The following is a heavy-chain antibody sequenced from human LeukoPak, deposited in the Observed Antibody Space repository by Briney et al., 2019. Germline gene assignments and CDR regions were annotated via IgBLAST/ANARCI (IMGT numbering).Heavy chain of an antibody. V-gene: IGHV3-30*02. D-gene: IGHD3-10*01. Sequence: GGSLRLSCAASGLTVSSNYIWVRQAPGKGLEWVAFIRYDGSNKYYADSVKGRFTISRDNSKNTLYLQMNSLRAEDTAVYYCAKDKLWFGELSPFDYWGQGTLVTVSS. CDR2: IRYDGSNK. CDR3: AKDKLWFGELSPFDY. CDR1: GLTVSSNY. J-gene: IGHJ4*02.